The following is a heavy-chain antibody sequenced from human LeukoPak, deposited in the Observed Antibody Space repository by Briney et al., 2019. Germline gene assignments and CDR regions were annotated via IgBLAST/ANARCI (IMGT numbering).Heavy chain of an antibody. D-gene: IGHD3-16*02. CDR1: GFTFDDYA. V-gene: IGHV3-48*01. CDR3: ARDRHYDSVWGTYRQDTFDF. CDR2: ISSSSKTI. Sequence: GGSLRLSCVASGFTFDDYAMHWVRQAPGKGLEWVSYISSSSKTIYYADSVKGRFTISRDNAKNSLYLQMNSLRAEDTAVYYCARDRHYDSVWGTYRQDTFDFWGQGTLVTVSS. J-gene: IGHJ4*02.